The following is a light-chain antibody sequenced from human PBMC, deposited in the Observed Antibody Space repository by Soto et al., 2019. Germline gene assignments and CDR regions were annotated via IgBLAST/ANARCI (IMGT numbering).Light chain of an antibody. CDR3: QQLNNYPLT. V-gene: IGKV1-9*01. J-gene: IGKJ4*01. CDR2: DAS. CDR1: QGISSY. Sequence: DIQLTQSPSFLSASVGNRVTITCRASQGISSYLAWYQQKPGEAPKLLIYDASTLQSGVPSRFSGSGSGTEFTPTISSLQPEDCATYYCQQLNNYPLTFGGGTKV.